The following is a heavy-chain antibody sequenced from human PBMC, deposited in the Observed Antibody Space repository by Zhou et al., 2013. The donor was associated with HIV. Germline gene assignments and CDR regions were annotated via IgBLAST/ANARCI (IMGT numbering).Heavy chain of an antibody. CDR1: EYSFSIYY. J-gene: IGHJ5*02. CDR3: ATDIRGYNMVAGWFDP. D-gene: IGHD5-18*01. CDR2: ISTYNGNT. Sequence: QVHLVQSGAEVKEPGASVKISCKTEYSFSIYYMHWVRQAPGQGLEWMGWISTYNGNTNYAQKFQGRVTMTTDTSTSTAYMDLRSLRSDDTAVYYCATDIRGYNMVAGWFDPWGQGTLVTVSS. V-gene: IGHV1-18*04.